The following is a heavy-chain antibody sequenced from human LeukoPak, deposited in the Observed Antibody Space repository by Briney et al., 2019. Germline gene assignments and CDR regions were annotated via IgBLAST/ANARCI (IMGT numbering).Heavy chain of an antibody. CDR3: ARRFFDL. Sequence: GGSLRLSCAASEFTFSSYGMHWVRQAPGKGLEWVANIKQDGTEKWYVDSVKGRFTISRDNAKNSLYLQMNSLRAEDTAVYYCARRFFDLWGRGTLVTVSS. J-gene: IGHJ2*01. CDR1: EFTFSSYG. V-gene: IGHV3-7*03. CDR2: IKQDGTEK.